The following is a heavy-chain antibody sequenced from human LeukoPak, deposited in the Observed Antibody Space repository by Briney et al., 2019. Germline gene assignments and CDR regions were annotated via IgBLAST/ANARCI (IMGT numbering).Heavy chain of an antibody. D-gene: IGHD6-13*01. V-gene: IGHV3-48*01. CDR1: GFTFSSYS. J-gene: IGHJ4*02. CDR3: ASNPYSSSWYDY. Sequence: GGSLRLSCAASGFTFSSYSMNWVRQAPGKGLEWVSYISRSSTTIHYADSVKGRITISRDNAKNSLYLHMNSLRAEDTAVYYCASNPYSSSWYDYWGQGTLVTVSS. CDR2: ISRSSTTI.